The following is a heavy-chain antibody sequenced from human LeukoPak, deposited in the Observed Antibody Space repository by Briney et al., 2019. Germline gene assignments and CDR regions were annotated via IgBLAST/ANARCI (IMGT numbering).Heavy chain of an antibody. D-gene: IGHD6-6*01. CDR2: IWYDGSNK. Sequence: GGSLRLSCAASGFTFSSYGMHWVRQAPGKGLEWVAVIWYDGSNKYYADSVKGRFTISRDNAKNSLYLQMNSLRAEDTAIYYCSGQYSSSSVVDYWGQGTLVTVSS. J-gene: IGHJ4*02. CDR3: SGQYSSSSVVDY. V-gene: IGHV3-33*03. CDR1: GFTFSSYG.